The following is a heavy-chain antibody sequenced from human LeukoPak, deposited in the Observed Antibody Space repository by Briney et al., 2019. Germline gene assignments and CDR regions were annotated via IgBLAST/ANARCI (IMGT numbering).Heavy chain of an antibody. J-gene: IGHJ4*02. CDR1: GFTFSSYS. D-gene: IGHD7-27*01. Sequence: GGSLRLSCAASGFTFSSYSMNWVRQAPGKGLEWVSSISSSSSYIYYADSVKGRFIISRDNSKSTLYLQMNSLRVEDTAVYYCAKDGIDWGSYFDSWGQGTLVTVSS. V-gene: IGHV3-21*04. CDR3: AKDGIDWGSYFDS. CDR2: ISSSSSYI.